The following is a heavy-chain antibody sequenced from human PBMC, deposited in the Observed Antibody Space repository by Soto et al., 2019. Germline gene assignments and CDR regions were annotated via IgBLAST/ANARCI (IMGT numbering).Heavy chain of an antibody. CDR3: AKRRTSFGVIDRRTLDY. V-gene: IGHV3-30*18. J-gene: IGHJ4*02. CDR2: ISYDGYKK. CDR1: GFTFSNYG. D-gene: IGHD3-3*01. Sequence: QVQLVESGGGVVQPGRSLRLSCEASGFTFSNYGMHWVRQAPGKGLEWVALISYDGYKKNYADSMKGRFTISRDNSKNTLYLEMSSLRLEDTAVYYCAKRRTSFGVIDRRTLDYWGQGTRVTVSS.